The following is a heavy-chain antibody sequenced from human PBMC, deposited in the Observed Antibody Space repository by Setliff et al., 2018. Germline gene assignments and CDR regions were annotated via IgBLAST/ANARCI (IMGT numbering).Heavy chain of an antibody. CDR1: GASVTSFDYY. J-gene: IGHJ4*02. D-gene: IGHD2-2*01. CDR2: ISHGVST. V-gene: IGHV4-30-4*01. Sequence: SETLSFTCTVSGASVTSFDYYWSWIRQPPGKGLEYIGHISHGVSTSYSPSLKSRLSISADTSKNQFSLKLTSVTAADTAVYYCARTHCTTTSCFYFHYWGQGTVVTVSS. CDR3: ARTHCTTTSCFYFHY.